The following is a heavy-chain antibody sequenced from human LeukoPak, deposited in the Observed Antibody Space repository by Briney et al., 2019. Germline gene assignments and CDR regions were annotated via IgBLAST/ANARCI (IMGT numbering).Heavy chain of an antibody. CDR1: GYTFTSYA. Sequence: ASVKVSCKASGYTFTSYAMHWVRQAPGQRLEWMGWINAGNGNTKYSQKFQGRVTMTTDTSTSTAYMELRSLRSDDTAVYYCARGGPLAAAGNYFDYWGQGTLVTVSS. CDR2: INAGNGNT. CDR3: ARGGPLAAAGNYFDY. J-gene: IGHJ4*02. D-gene: IGHD6-13*01. V-gene: IGHV1-3*01.